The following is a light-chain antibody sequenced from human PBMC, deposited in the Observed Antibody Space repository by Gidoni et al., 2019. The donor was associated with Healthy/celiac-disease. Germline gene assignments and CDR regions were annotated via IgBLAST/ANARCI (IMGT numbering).Light chain of an antibody. CDR1: ESDSSSY. J-gene: IGKJ5*01. Sequence: VLPQSPGTLPLSPAERATLTCRASESDSSSYLAWYQQQPGQSPSILMYGASSSATGSPDRFSGSGSGTAFILPISRLEPADVAVYYCQQYGSSLITFGQGTRLEIK. CDR3: QQYGSSLIT. V-gene: IGKV3-20*01. CDR2: GAS.